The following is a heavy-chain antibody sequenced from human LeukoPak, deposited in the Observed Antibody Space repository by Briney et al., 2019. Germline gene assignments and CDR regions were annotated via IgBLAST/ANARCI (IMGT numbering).Heavy chain of an antibody. Sequence: ASVKVSCKASGYTFTSYYMHWVRQAPGQGLEWMGIINPSGGSTSYAQKFRGRVTMTGDTSTSTFYMELSRLRSEDTAVYYCAREPANADIVVNTLDFWGQGTLVTVHS. CDR2: INPSGGST. J-gene: IGHJ4*02. D-gene: IGHD5-12*01. CDR3: AREPANADIVVNTLDF. V-gene: IGHV1-46*01. CDR1: GYTFTSYY.